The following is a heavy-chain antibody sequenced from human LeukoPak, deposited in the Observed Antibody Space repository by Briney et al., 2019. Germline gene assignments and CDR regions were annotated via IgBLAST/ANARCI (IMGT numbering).Heavy chain of an antibody. D-gene: IGHD5-18*01. V-gene: IGHV1-24*01. CDR3: ATGVDTAMFPFDY. CDR1: GYTLTELS. J-gene: IGHJ4*02. CDR2: FDPEDGET. Sequence: ASVKVSCKVSGYTLTELSMHWVRQAPGKGLEWMGGFDPEDGETIYAQKFQGRVTRTEDTSTDTAYMELSSLRSEDTAVYYCATGVDTAMFPFDYWGQGTLVTVSS.